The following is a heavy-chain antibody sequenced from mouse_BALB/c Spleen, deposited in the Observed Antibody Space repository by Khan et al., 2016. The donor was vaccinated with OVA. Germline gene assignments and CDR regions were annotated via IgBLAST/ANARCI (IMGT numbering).Heavy chain of an antibody. D-gene: IGHD3-1*01. CDR1: GYTFSSYD. Sequence: VQLKQSGPELVKPGASVKMSCKASGYTFSSYDIHWVRQKPGQGLEWIGYINPYNDYTKFNEKFKGKATLTSDKSSSTAYMELSSLTSEDSAVFYGVRGVLELQTWFAYWGQGTLVTVSA. CDR3: VRGVLELQTWFAY. V-gene: IGHV1S136*01. J-gene: IGHJ3*01. CDR2: INPYNDYT.